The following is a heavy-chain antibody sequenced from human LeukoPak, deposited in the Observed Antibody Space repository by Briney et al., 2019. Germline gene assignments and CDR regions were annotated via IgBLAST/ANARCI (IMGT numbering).Heavy chain of an antibody. Sequence: GASVKVSCKASGYTFTEHGIGWVRQAPGQGLEWMGWINPDNGNTNYAQKLQGRVTMTTDTSTSTAYMELRSLRSDDTALYYCAREAAGMMEGYYYCMDVWGKGTTVTVSS. CDR1: GYTFTEHG. J-gene: IGHJ6*03. CDR3: AREAAGMMEGYYYCMDV. CDR2: INPDNGNT. V-gene: IGHV1-18*01. D-gene: IGHD6-13*01.